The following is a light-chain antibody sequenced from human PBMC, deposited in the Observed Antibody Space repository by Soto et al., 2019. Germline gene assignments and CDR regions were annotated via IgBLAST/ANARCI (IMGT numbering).Light chain of an antibody. CDR2: GAS. CDR3: QQYNSWPET. CDR1: QSVSSN. V-gene: IGKV3-15*01. J-gene: IGKJ1*01. Sequence: EIVITQSPATLSVSPGERATLSCRASQSVSSNLAWYQQKPGQAPRLLIYGASTRATGIPARFSGSGSGTEFTHTISSLQSEDFAVYYCQQYNSWPETFGQGTKVEIK.